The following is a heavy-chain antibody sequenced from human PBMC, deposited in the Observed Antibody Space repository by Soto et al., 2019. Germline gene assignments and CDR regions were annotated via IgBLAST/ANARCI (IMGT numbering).Heavy chain of an antibody. CDR2: TYIGGMT. D-gene: IGHD3-16*01. Sequence: SETLSLTCTVSGASFTDGSLFWGWIRQSPGKGVEWIASTYIGGMTYYNPSLRSRVTISVDTSKSQFSLRLNSVTAADTAIYYCATAPETFYPAAYYVNWFDPWGHGTLVTVSS. J-gene: IGHJ5*02. CDR3: ATAPETFYPAAYYVNWFDP. V-gene: IGHV4-39*01. CDR1: GASFTDGSLF.